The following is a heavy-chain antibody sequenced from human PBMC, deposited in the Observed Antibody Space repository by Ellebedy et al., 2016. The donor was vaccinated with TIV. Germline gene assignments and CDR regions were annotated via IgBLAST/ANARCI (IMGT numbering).Heavy chain of an antibody. CDR2: IIPILGIA. CDR3: ARDRNIVVVVAAESEYYYGMDV. CDR1: GGTFSSYA. J-gene: IGHJ6*02. D-gene: IGHD2-15*01. V-gene: IGHV1-69*04. Sequence: SVKVSXKASGGTFSSYAISWVRQAPGQGLEWMGRIIPILGIANYAQKFQGRVTITADKSTSTAYMELSSLRSEDTAVYYCARDRNIVVVVAAESEYYYGMDVWGQGTTVTVSS.